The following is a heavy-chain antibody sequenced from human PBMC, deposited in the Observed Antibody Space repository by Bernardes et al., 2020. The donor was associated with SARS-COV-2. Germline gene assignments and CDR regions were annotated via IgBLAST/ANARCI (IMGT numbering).Heavy chain of an antibody. CDR1: GFTFSSYW. Sequence: GGSLRLSCAASGFTFSSYWMHWVRQPPGKGLVWVSRINSDGSSIGYADSVKGRFTISRDNSKNTLHLQMSSLRAEDTAIYYCAKYTVTTLYYYGMDIWGQGTTVTVSS. V-gene: IGHV3-74*01. J-gene: IGHJ6*02. CDR2: INSDGSSI. CDR3: AKYTVTTLYYYGMDI. D-gene: IGHD4-4*01.